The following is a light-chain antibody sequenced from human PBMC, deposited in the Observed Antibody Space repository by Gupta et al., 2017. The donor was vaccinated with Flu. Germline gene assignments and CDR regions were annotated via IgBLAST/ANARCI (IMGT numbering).Light chain of an antibody. V-gene: IGLV2-11*01. CDR1: SSDVGAYTY. CDR2: DVY. J-gene: IGLJ2*01. Sequence: QSALTQPRSVSGSPGQSVAIPCTGTSSDVGAYTYVSWYQQHPGKAPKLIIYDVYKGPSGGPARFTGSTSGNTASLTLSGLQPEDEDDYHCGSFGDASVFGGGTKLTVL. CDR3: GSFGDASV.